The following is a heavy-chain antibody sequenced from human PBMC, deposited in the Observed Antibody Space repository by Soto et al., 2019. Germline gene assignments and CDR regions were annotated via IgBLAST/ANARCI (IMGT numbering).Heavy chain of an antibody. CDR3: ARVRGSGSPYYYYYYMDV. V-gene: IGHV4-34*01. CDR1: GGSFSGYY. Sequence: PSETLSLTCAVYGGSFSGYYWSWIRQPPGKGLEWIGEINHSGSTNYNPSLKSRVTISVDTSKSQFSLKLSSVTAADTAVYYCARVRGSGSPYYYYYYMDVWGKGTTVTVSS. D-gene: IGHD3-10*01. J-gene: IGHJ6*03. CDR2: INHSGST.